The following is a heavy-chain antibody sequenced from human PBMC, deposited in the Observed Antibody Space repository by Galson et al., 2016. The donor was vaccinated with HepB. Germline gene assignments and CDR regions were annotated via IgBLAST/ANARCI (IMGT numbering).Heavy chain of an antibody. V-gene: IGHV3-74*01. D-gene: IGHD2-8*01. J-gene: IGHJ6*02. CDR2: INSDGSST. CDR1: GFTFSNYW. CDR3: TRPFCTNGVCYWAYGMDV. Sequence: SLRLSCAASGFTFSNYWMHWVRQAPGKGLVWISRINSDGSSTSYADSVKGRFTISRDNAKNTLYLQMNSLRADDTAAYYCTRPFCTNGVCYWAYGMDVWGQGTTVAVSS.